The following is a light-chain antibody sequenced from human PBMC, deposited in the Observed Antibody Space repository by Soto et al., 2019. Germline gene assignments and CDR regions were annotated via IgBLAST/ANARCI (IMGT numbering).Light chain of an antibody. CDR1: KGISSY. CDR3: QHSVSSPIT. J-gene: IGKJ5*01. V-gene: IGKV1-9*01. Sequence: TQLSPSAFFLSAPLGASVTINCRASKGISSYLAWYPPQPGKDPKLLIYDASTLWRWVPSRFRGNEAGRESFLTVSCLQADDVVTNGFQHSVSSPITCSQGTRLEIK. CDR2: DAS.